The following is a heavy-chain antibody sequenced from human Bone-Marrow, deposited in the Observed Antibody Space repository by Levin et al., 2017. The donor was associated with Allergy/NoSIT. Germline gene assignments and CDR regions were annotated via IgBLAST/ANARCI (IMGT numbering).Heavy chain of an antibody. D-gene: IGHD3-9*01. CDR3: ARDNYDTPGELDF. Sequence: LSLTCAASGFVVTRNHMSWVRQAPGKGLEWLSVTYSGGATYYRDSVKGRFTISRDNLKNALYLQLNSLRAEDTAIYYCARDNYDTPGELDFWGQGTLVTVS. V-gene: IGHV3-53*01. CDR1: GFVVTRNH. J-gene: IGHJ4*02. CDR2: TYSGGAT.